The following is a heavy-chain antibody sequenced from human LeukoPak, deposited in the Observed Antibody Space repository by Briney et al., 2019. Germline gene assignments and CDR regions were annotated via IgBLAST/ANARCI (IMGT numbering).Heavy chain of an antibody. D-gene: IGHD1-26*01. J-gene: IGHJ4*02. CDR2: ISYDGSNK. CDR1: GFTFRSYA. Sequence: PGGSLRLSCAASGFTFRSYAMHWVRQTPGKGLEWVAVISYDGSNKFDADSVKGRFTISRDNSKTTLYLEMKSLRAEDTGVYFCASGRGGTTTPYYFDSWGRGALVTVSS. V-gene: IGHV3-30*04. CDR3: ASGRGGTTTPYYFDS.